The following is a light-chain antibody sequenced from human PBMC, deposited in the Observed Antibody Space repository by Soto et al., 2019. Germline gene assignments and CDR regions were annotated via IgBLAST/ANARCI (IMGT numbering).Light chain of an antibody. CDR3: QQYNNWPPIT. J-gene: IGKJ5*01. CDR2: DAS. Sequence: EIVLTQSPGTLSLSPGERATLSCRASQSVSNNYLAWYQQKPGQAPRLLIYDASNRATGIPARFSGSGSGTEFTLTISSLQSEDFAVYYWQQYNNWPPITFGQGTRLE. CDR1: QSVSNN. V-gene: IGKV3-15*01.